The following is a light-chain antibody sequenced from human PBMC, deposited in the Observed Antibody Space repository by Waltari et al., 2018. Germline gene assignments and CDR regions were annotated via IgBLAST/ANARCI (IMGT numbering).Light chain of an antibody. V-gene: IGKV3-11*01. CDR3: QQRNGWPPMYT. CDR1: QSISNF. J-gene: IGKJ2*01. Sequence: EIVLTQSPATLSLSPGERVTLSCRASQSISNFLAWYQQRPGQAPRLLMYDASKRAIGIQARFSGSGSGTDFTLTISSLEPEDSGIYYCQQRNGWPPMYTFGQGTKLEIK. CDR2: DAS.